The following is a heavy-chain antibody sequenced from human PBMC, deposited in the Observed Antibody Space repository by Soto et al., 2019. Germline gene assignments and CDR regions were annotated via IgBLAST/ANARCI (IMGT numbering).Heavy chain of an antibody. J-gene: IGHJ5*02. CDR1: GGSISSSSYY. V-gene: IGHV4-39*01. CDR2: IYYSGST. D-gene: IGHD2-8*01. Sequence: QLQLQKSGPGLVKPSETLSLTCTVSGGSISSSSYYWGGIRQPPGKGLEWIGSIYYSGSTYYNPSLKSRVTISVDTSKNQFSLKLSSVTAADTAVYYCARGIVLMVYEPYNWFDPWGQGTLVTVSS. CDR3: ARGIVLMVYEPYNWFDP.